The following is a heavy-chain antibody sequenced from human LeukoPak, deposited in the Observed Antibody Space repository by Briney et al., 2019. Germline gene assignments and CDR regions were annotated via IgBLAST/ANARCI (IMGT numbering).Heavy chain of an antibody. J-gene: IGHJ4*02. CDR1: GFTFSSYA. CDR3: AKEGVVRGVKALGY. D-gene: IGHD3-10*01. Sequence: GGSLRLSCAASGFTFSSYAMSRVRQAPGKGLEWVSVISGSGGSTYYADSVKGRFTISRDNSKNTLYLQMNSLRAEDTAVYYCAKEGVVRGVKALGYWGQGTLVTVSS. V-gene: IGHV3-23*01. CDR2: ISGSGGST.